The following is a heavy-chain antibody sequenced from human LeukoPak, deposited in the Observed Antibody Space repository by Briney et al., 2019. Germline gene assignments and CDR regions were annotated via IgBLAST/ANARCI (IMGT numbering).Heavy chain of an antibody. V-gene: IGHV3-74*01. CDR3: ARDSRGYYNWFDP. J-gene: IGHJ5*02. CDR1: GLTFNTYC. CDR2: INGEGTST. D-gene: IGHD3-22*01. Sequence: AGGSLRLSCAASGLTFNTYCMHWVRQAPGKGLVWVSRINGEGTSTTYADSVKGRFTVSRDNAKNTLYLQMNSLRAEDTAVYYCARDSRGYYNWFDPSGQGTLVTVSS.